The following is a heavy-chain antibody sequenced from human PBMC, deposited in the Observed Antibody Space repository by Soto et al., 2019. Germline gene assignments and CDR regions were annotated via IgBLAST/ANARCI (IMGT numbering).Heavy chain of an antibody. Sequence: SETLSLTCAVYGGSFSGYYWSWIRQPPGKGLEWIGEINHSGSTNYNPSLKSRVTISVDTSKNQFSLKLSSVTAADTAVYYCARVEYYYYMDVWGKGTTVTVSS. V-gene: IGHV4-34*01. D-gene: IGHD3-3*01. CDR1: GGSFSGYY. CDR3: ARVEYYYYMDV. CDR2: INHSGST. J-gene: IGHJ6*03.